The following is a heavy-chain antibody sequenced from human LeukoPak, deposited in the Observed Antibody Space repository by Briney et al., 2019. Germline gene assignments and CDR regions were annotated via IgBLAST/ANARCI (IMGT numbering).Heavy chain of an antibody. V-gene: IGHV3-7*01. CDR3: ARGFGRP. Sequence: GSLRLSCAASGFTFSSYAMSWVRQAPGKGLEWVANIKQDGSEKYYVDSVKGRFTISRDNAKNSLYLQMNSLRTEDTAVYYCARGFGRPWGQGTLVTVSS. CDR2: IKQDGSEK. CDR1: GFTFSSYA. J-gene: IGHJ5*02. D-gene: IGHD3-16*01.